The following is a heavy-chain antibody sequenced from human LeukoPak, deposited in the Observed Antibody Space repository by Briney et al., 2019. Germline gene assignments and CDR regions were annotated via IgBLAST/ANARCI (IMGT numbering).Heavy chain of an antibody. Sequence: ASVKVSCKASGYTFTSYGISWVRQAPGQGLEWMGWTSAYNGNTNYAQKLQGRVTMTTDTSTSTAYMELRSLRSDDTAVYYCARESDSGSYYWGAFDIWGQGTMVTVSS. D-gene: IGHD1-26*01. CDR3: ARESDSGSYYWGAFDI. V-gene: IGHV1-18*01. CDR1: GYTFTSYG. J-gene: IGHJ3*02. CDR2: TSAYNGNT.